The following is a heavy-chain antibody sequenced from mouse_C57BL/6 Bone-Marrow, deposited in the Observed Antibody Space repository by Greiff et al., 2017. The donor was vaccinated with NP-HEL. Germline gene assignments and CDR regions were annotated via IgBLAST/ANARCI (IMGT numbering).Heavy chain of an antibody. CDR3: ARSAYYSNYGYFDV. D-gene: IGHD2-5*01. J-gene: IGHJ1*03. CDR2: IYPSNGVS. V-gene: IGHV1-31*01. CDR1: GYSFTGYY. Sequence: EVKLMESGPELVKPGASVKISCKASGYSFTGYYMPWVKQSHGNILDWIGYIYPSNGVSSYNQKFKGKATLTVDKSSSTAYMELRSLTSEDSADYYCARSAYYSNYGYFDVWGTGTTVTVSS.